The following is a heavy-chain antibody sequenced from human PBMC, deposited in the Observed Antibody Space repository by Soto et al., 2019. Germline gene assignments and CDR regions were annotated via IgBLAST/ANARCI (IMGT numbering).Heavy chain of an antibody. D-gene: IGHD4-17*01. CDR1: GYTFTSYY. CDR3: ARASRLNGDDYYYGMDV. V-gene: IGHV1-46*01. CDR2: INPSGGST. Sequence: ASVKVSCKASGYTFTSYYMHWVRQAPGQGLEWMGIINPSGGSTSYAQKFQGRVTMTRDTSTSTVYMELSSLRSEDTAVYYCARASRLNGDDYYYGMDVWGQGTTVTVSS. J-gene: IGHJ6*02.